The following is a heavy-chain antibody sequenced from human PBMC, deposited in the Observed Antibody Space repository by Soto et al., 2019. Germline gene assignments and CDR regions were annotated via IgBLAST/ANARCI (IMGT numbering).Heavy chain of an antibody. CDR2: MNPNSGNT. D-gene: IGHD3-10*01. V-gene: IGHV1-8*01. CDR1: GYTFTSYD. Sequence: ALVKVSCKASGYTFTSYDINWVRQATGQGLEWMGWMNPNSGNTGYAQKFQGRVTMTRNHSISTAYMELSSLRSEDTAVYYCAREDRITMVRGSSGDYYYYYYMDVWGKGTTVTVSS. CDR3: AREDRITMVRGSSGDYYYYYYMDV. J-gene: IGHJ6*03.